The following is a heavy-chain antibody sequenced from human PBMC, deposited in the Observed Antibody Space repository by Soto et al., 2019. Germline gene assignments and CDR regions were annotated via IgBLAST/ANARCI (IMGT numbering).Heavy chain of an antibody. J-gene: IGHJ6*02. CDR2: IYYSGST. CDR3: ARHGYCSSTSCVSVYYYGMDV. Sequence: SETLSLTCNVSGGSISSYYWSWIRQPPGKGLEWIGYIYYSGSTNYNPSLKSRVTISVDTSKNQFSLKLSSVTAADSAVYYCARHGYCSSTSCVSVYYYGMDVWGQGTTVTVSS. CDR1: GGSISSYY. D-gene: IGHD2-2*03. V-gene: IGHV4-59*01.